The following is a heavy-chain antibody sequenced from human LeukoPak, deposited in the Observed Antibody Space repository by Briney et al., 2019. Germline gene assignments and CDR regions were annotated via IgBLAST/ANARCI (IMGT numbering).Heavy chain of an antibody. Sequence: QAGGSLRLSCAGSRFTFSSYSMNWVRQAPGKGLEWVSYINSGSSTIYYADSVKGRFTISRDNAKNSLYLQMNSLRGEDTAVYYCARDGVVVAGTRRALDIWGQGTMVTVSS. CDR1: RFTFSSYS. V-gene: IGHV3-48*01. CDR3: ARDGVVVAGTRRALDI. J-gene: IGHJ3*02. D-gene: IGHD6-19*01. CDR2: INSGSSTI.